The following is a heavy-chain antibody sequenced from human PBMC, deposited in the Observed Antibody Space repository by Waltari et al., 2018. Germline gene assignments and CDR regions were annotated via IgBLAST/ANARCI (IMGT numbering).Heavy chain of an antibody. D-gene: IGHD3-10*01. CDR2: INPNSGGT. V-gene: IGHV1-2*06. Sequence: QVQLVQSGAEVKKPGASVKVSCKAAGYTFNGYYMHWVRQAPGQGLEWMGRINPNSGGTNYAQKFQGRVTMTRDTSISTAYMELSRLRSDDTAVYYCARDLGPRMVRGVMGENWFDPWGQGTLVTVSS. J-gene: IGHJ5*02. CDR1: GYTFNGYY. CDR3: ARDLGPRMVRGVMGENWFDP.